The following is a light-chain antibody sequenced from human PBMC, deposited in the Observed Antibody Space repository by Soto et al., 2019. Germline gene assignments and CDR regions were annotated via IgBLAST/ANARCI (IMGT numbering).Light chain of an antibody. J-gene: IGKJ1*01. V-gene: IGKV1-5*01. CDR1: QSISSW. CDR2: DAS. CDR3: QEYGSYSDR. Sequence: DITMNKSPATLSATKRDRVTITCRASQSISSWLAWYRQIPGKAPKLLIYDASSLEIGVPSRFSGSGSETAFTLTISSLQPDAFARYYLQEYGSYSDRFGEGTDV.